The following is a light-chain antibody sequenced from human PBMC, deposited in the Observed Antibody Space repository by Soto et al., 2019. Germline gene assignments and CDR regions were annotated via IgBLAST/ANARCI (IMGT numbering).Light chain of an antibody. J-gene: IGKJ1*01. CDR1: QDIGTY. CDR3: QQSYSSPPT. V-gene: IGKV1-8*01. Sequence: AVRMTQSPSSFSASTGDRVSITCRATQDIGTYLAWYQQKPGKAPKLLIFAASSLQSGVPSRFSGSRSGPDFTLTISSLQPEDFATYYCQQSYSSPPTFGQGTRWIS. CDR2: AAS.